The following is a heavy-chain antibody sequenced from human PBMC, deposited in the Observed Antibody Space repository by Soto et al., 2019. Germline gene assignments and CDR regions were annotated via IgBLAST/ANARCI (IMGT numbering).Heavy chain of an antibody. J-gene: IGHJ6*02. Sequence: ASVKVSCKASGYTFTTFYIHWVRQAPGQGLEWMGIINPSSGSAGYAQKFQVSVTMTRDTPTNTFYMELSSLRSDDTAMYYCARGNDLTYYYYGLDVWG. CDR3: ARGNDLTYYYYGLDV. CDR2: INPSSGSA. V-gene: IGHV1-46*03. CDR1: GYTFTTFY. D-gene: IGHD1-1*01.